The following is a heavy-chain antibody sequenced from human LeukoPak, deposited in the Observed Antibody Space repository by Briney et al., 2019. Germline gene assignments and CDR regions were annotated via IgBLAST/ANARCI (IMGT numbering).Heavy chain of an antibody. CDR2: ISAYNGNT. J-gene: IGHJ5*02. CDR1: GYTFTSYG. V-gene: IGHV1-18*01. Sequence: ASVKVSCKASGYTFTSYGIIWVRQAPGQGLEWMGWISAYNGNTNYAQKLQGRVTMTTDTSTSTAYMELRSLRSDDTAVYYCARVKTVLRFLEWPNWFDPWGQGTLVTVSS. CDR3: ARVKTVLRFLEWPNWFDP. D-gene: IGHD3-3*01.